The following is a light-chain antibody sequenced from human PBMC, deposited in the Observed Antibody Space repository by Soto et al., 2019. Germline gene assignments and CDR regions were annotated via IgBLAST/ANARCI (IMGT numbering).Light chain of an antibody. J-gene: IGKJ1*01. V-gene: IGKV3-15*01. CDR1: QSISDT. CDR3: QQYNNWPWT. Sequence: ELVMTQSPATLSVSPGGRATLSCRASQSISDTLAWYQQKPGQAPSLLIYGASTRAPGFPARFSGSGSGTDLTITISSLQSEDVEVYDGQQYNNWPWTFGQGTKGEIK. CDR2: GAS.